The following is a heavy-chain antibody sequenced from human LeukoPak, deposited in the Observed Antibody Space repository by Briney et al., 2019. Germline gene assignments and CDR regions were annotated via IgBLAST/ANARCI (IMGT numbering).Heavy chain of an antibody. Sequence: SETLSLTCTVSGGSISGYYWNWLRQPPGKGLEWFGDIYYSVTTNDNPSLRSRVTISVDTSKNQFSLKLSSVTAADTAVYYCARLRNYYDSSGYYAVDNWGQGTLVTVSS. CDR3: ARLRNYYDSSGYYAVDN. D-gene: IGHD3-22*01. V-gene: IGHV4-59*08. CDR2: IYYSVTT. J-gene: IGHJ4*02. CDR1: GGSISGYY.